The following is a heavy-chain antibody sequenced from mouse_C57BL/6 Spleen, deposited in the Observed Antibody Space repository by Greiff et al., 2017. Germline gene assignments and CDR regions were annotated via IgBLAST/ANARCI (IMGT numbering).Heavy chain of an antibody. CDR3: ARDGDFDY. V-gene: IGHV5-4*01. CDR1: GFTFSSYA. Sequence: EVMLVESGGGLVKPGGSLKLSCAASGFTFSSYAMSWVRQTPEKRLEWVATISDGGSYTYYPDNVKGRFTISRENAKNNLYLQMSHLKSVDTAIYCCARDGDFDYWGQGTTLTVSS. J-gene: IGHJ2*01. CDR2: ISDGGSYT.